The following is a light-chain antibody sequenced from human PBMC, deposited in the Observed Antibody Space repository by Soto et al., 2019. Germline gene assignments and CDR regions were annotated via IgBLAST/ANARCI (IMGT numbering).Light chain of an antibody. CDR3: QQYYSTPRT. J-gene: IGKJ1*01. V-gene: IGKV4-1*01. CDR2: WAS. CDR1: QSVLYSSNNKNY. Sequence: DIVMTHSPDALAVSLSERATINCKSSQSVLYSSNNKNYLAWYQQKPGQPPKLLIYWASTRESGVPDRFSGSGSGTDFTLTISSLQAEDVAVYYCQQYYSTPRTFGQGTKVDIK.